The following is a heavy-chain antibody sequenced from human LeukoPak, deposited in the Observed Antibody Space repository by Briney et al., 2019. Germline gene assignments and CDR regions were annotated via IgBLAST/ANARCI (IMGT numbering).Heavy chain of an antibody. CDR3: ARGPGGGPNNWFDP. J-gene: IGHJ5*02. CDR2: ISGSGGST. V-gene: IGHV3-23*01. Sequence: GGSLRLSCAPSGFTFSSYAMSWVRQAPGKGLEWVSAISGSGGSTYYADSVKGRFTISRDNAKNSLYLQMNSLRAEDTAVYYCARGPGGGPNNWFDPGGQGTLVTVSS. CDR1: GFTFSSYA. D-gene: IGHD3-16*01.